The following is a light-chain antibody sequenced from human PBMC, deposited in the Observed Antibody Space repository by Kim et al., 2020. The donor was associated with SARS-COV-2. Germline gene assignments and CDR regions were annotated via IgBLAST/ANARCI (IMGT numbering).Light chain of an antibody. Sequence: SYELTQPPSVSVSPGQTASITCSGDKLGDKYVFWYQQKPGQSPVLVIYQDTKRPSGIPERFSASNSGNTATLTISGTQATDEADYYCQAWDSGTAVVFAG. CDR3: QAWDSGTAVV. CDR2: QDT. V-gene: IGLV3-1*01. J-gene: IGLJ2*01. CDR1: KLGDKY.